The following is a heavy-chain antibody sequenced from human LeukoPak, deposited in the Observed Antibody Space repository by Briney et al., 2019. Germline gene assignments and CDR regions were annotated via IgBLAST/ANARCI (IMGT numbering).Heavy chain of an antibody. J-gene: IGHJ3*02. CDR2: TRKKANSYST. CDR3: ARTNPGDAFDI. CDR1: GFTFSDHF. V-gene: IGHV3-72*01. Sequence: GGSLRLSCAASGFTFSDHFMDRVRQAPGKGLEWVGRTRKKANSYSTDYAASVKGRFTSSRDDSENSLYLQMNSLKTEDTAVYYCARTNPGDAFDIWGQGTVVTVSS.